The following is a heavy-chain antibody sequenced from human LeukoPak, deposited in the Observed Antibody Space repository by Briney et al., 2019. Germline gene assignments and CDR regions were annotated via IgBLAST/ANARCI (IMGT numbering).Heavy chain of an antibody. V-gene: IGHV4-59*01. Sequence: PSETLSLTCSVSGDSISGYSWGWIRQPPGMGLDWIGYIHYSGSTTYKPSLKSRVTISVDPSKHQFSLSLSSVTAADTAVYYCARGQWSGSSWAFDYWGQGTLVTVSS. CDR1: GDSISGYS. D-gene: IGHD1-26*01. CDR2: IHYSGST. J-gene: IGHJ4*02. CDR3: ARGQWSGSSWAFDY.